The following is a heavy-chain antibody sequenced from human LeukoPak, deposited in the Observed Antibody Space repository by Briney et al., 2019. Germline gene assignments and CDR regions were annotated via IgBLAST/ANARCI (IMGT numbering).Heavy chain of an antibody. CDR3: AGQASPMIAYYYYYMDV. J-gene: IGHJ6*03. Sequence: PSETLSLTCAVYGGSFSGYYWSWIRQPPGKGLEWIGEINHSGSTNYNPSLKSRVTISVDTSKNQFSLKLSSVTAADTAVYYCAGQASPMIAYYYYYMDVWGKGTTVTVSS. V-gene: IGHV4-34*01. D-gene: IGHD3-22*01. CDR2: INHSGST. CDR1: GGSFSGYY.